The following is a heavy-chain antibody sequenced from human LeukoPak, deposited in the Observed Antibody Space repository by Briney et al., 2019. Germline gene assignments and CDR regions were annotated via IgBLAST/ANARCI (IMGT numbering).Heavy chain of an antibody. D-gene: IGHD4-17*01. CDR3: ATAVHDYGDYVGGMGAFDI. Sequence: EASVKVSCKASRGTFSSYAISWVRQAPRQGLEWMGRIIPIFGIANYAQKFQGRVTITADKSTSTAYMELSSLRSEDTAVYYCATAVHDYGDYVGGMGAFDIWGQGTMVTVSS. J-gene: IGHJ3*02. CDR1: RGTFSSYA. V-gene: IGHV1-69*04. CDR2: IIPIFGIA.